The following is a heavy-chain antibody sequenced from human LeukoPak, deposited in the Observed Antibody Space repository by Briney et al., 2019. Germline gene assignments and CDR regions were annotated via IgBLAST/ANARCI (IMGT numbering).Heavy chain of an antibody. D-gene: IGHD1-26*01. CDR2: INPSGGIT. CDR1: GYTFTSYW. CDR3: ARGLGGSYYLP. V-gene: IGHV1-46*01. Sequence: AASVKVSFKASGYTFTSYWIHWVRQAPGQGLEWMAIINPSGGITNYAQKFQGRVTVTRDMSTSTVYMELSSLRSEDTAVYYCARGLGGSYYLPWGQGTLVTVSS. J-gene: IGHJ5*02.